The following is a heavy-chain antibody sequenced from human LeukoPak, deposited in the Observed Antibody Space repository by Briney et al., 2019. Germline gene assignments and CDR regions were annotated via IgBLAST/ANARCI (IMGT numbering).Heavy chain of an antibody. D-gene: IGHD6-19*01. J-gene: IGHJ4*02. Sequence: SVKVSCKASGGTFSSYAISWVRQPPGQGLEWMGGFIPIFGTANYAQKFQGRVTITADKSTSTAYMELSSLRSEDTAVYYCARDLGAIAVAGNLGSYWGQGTLVTVSS. CDR3: ARDLGAIAVAGNLGSY. V-gene: IGHV1-69*06. CDR1: GGTFSSYA. CDR2: FIPIFGTA.